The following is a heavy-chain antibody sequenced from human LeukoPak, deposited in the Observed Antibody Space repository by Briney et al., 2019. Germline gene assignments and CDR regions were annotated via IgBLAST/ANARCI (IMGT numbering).Heavy chain of an antibody. CDR3: ARPKSYCSGGNCYPEYFQH. J-gene: IGHJ1*01. CDR1: GYSFPTYW. CDR2: IYPGDSDT. V-gene: IGHV5-51*01. Sequence: GESLQISCKASGYSFPTYWIGWVRQMPGKGLEWMGIIYPGDSDTRYSPSFQGQVTISDDKSISTAYLQWSSLKASDTAIYYCARPKSYCSGGNCYPEYFQHWGQGTLVTVSS. D-gene: IGHD2-15*01.